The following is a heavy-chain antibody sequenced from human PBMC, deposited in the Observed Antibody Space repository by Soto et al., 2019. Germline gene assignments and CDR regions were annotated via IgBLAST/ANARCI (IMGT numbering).Heavy chain of an antibody. CDR1: GGSFSGYY. CDR2: INHSGST. CDR3: AGGPYGSGSYYYYYGMDV. V-gene: IGHV4-34*01. D-gene: IGHD3-10*01. Sequence: QVQLQQWGAGLLKPSETLSLTCAVYGGSFSGYYWSWIRQPPGKGLEWIGEINHSGSTNYNPSLKSRVTISVDTSKNQFSLKLSSVTAADTAVYYCAGGPYGSGSYYYYYGMDVWGQGTTVTVSS. J-gene: IGHJ6*02.